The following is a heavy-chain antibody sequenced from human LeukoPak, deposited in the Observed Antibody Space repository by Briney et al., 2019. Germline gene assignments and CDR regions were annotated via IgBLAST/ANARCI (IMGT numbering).Heavy chain of an antibody. D-gene: IGHD3-16*01. V-gene: IGHV4-59*01. Sequence: SETLSLTCTVSGGSISSYYWSWIRQPPGKGLEWIGYIYYSGSTNYNPSLKSRVTISVDTSKNQFSLKLSSVTAADTAVYYCARGGGGGLRPFDYWGQGTLVTVSS. CDR2: IYYSGST. J-gene: IGHJ4*02. CDR1: GGSISSYY. CDR3: ARGGGGGLRPFDY.